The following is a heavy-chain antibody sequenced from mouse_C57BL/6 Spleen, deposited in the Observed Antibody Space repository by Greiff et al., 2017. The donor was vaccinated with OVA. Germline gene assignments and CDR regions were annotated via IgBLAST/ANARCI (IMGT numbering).Heavy chain of an antibody. Sequence: VQLQQPGAELVRPGSSVKLSCKASGYTFTSYWMHWVKQRPIQGLEWIGNIDPSDSETHYNQKFKDKATLTVDKYSSTAYMQLSSLTSEDSAVYYCARSVYYYGSSPYYYAMDYWGQGTSVTVSS. J-gene: IGHJ4*01. V-gene: IGHV1-52*01. CDR1: GYTFTSYW. CDR3: ARSVYYYGSSPYYYAMDY. CDR2: IDPSDSET. D-gene: IGHD1-1*01.